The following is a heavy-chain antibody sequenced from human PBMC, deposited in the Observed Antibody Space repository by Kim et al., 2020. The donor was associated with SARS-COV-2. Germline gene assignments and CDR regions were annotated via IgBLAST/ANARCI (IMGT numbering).Heavy chain of an antibody. CDR3: ARHIRHTAMVRGYGMDV. V-gene: IGHV3-11*06. CDR2: ISSSSSYT. Sequence: GGSLRLSCAASGFTFSDYYMSWIRQAPGKGLEWVSYISSSSSYTNYADSVKGRFTISRDNAKNSLYLQMNSLRAEDTAVYYCARHIRHTAMVRGYGMDVWGPGTTVSLSS. D-gene: IGHD5-18*01. J-gene: IGHJ6*01. CDR1: GFTFSDYY.